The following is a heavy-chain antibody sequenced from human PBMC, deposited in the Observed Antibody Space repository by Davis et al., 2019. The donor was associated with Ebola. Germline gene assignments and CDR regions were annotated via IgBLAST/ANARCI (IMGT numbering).Heavy chain of an antibody. CDR3: ARTGSGPPLYCSSTSCYFDY. CDR1: GGPVSSGSYY. D-gene: IGHD2-2*01. V-gene: IGHV4-39*01. J-gene: IGHJ4*02. CDR2: IYYSGST. Sequence: PSETLSLTCTVSGGPVSSGSYYWGWIRQPPGKGLEWIGSIYYSGSTYYNPSLKSRVTISVDTSKNQFSLKLSSVTAADTAVYYCARTGSGPPLYCSSTSCYFDYWGQGTLVTVSS.